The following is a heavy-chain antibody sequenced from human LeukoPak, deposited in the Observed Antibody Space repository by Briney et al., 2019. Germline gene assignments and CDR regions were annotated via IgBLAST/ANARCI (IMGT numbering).Heavy chain of an antibody. J-gene: IGHJ4*02. Sequence: PGGSLRLSCAASGFTFSSYAMSWVRQAPGKGLEWVSAISGSGGSTYYADSVKGRFTISRDNSKNTLYLQMNSPRAEDTAVYYCAANYDYVWGSLDYWGQGTLVTVSS. V-gene: IGHV3-23*01. D-gene: IGHD3-16*01. CDR3: AANYDYVWGSLDY. CDR1: GFTFSSYA. CDR2: ISGSGGST.